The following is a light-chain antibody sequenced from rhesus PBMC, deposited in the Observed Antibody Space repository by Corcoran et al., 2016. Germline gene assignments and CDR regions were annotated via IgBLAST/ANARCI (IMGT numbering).Light chain of an antibody. CDR2: AAS. J-gene: IGKJ4*01. V-gene: IGKV1-33*02. Sequence: DIQMTQSPSSLSASVGDRVTITCKVRQGNSNNLAWYQQKPGKVPKLLTYAASNLQSGVPSRFSGSGSGTDFTLPISSLQPDDFASYFCHPHYSEPLTFGRGTKVEIK. CDR3: HPHYSEPLT. CDR1: QGNSNN.